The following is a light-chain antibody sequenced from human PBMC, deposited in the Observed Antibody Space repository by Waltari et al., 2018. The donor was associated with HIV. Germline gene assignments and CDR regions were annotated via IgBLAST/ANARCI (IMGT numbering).Light chain of an antibody. J-gene: IGLJ1*01. CDR2: GNS. V-gene: IGLV1-40*01. Sequence: QSVLTQPPSVSGAPGQRVTISCTGSSSTIGAGYEVHWYQQLPGPAPKLLIYGNSNRPSGVPDRFSGSKSGTSASLAITGLQAEDEADYYCQSYDSSLSGYVFGTGTKVTVL. CDR1: SSTIGAGYE. CDR3: QSYDSSLSGYV.